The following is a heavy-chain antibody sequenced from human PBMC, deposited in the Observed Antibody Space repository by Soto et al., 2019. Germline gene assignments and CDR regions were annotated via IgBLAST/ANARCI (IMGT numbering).Heavy chain of an antibody. D-gene: IGHD2-15*01. V-gene: IGHV1-69*02. CDR1: GGTFSTYT. Sequence: QVQLVQSGAEVKKPGSSVKVSCKASGGTFSTYTISWVRQAPGQGLEWMGRIIPILGIANYAQKFQGRVTITADKSTSTAYMELSSLRSEDTAVYYCASRSTVVVAATEAFDYWGQGNLVTVSS. CDR3: ASRSTVVVAATEAFDY. CDR2: IIPILGIA. J-gene: IGHJ4*02.